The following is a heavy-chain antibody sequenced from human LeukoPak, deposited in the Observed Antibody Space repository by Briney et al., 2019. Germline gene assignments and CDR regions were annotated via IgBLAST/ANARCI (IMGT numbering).Heavy chain of an antibody. D-gene: IGHD4/OR15-4a*01. Sequence: QAGGSLRPSCTVSGFTVSSNSMSWVRQAPGKGLEWVSFIYSDNTHYSDSVKGRFTISRDNSKNTLYLQMNSLRAEDTAVYYCARRAGAYSHPYDYWGQGTLVTVSS. CDR3: ARRAGAYSHPYDY. V-gene: IGHV3-53*01. J-gene: IGHJ4*02. CDR2: IYSDNT. CDR1: GFTVSSNS.